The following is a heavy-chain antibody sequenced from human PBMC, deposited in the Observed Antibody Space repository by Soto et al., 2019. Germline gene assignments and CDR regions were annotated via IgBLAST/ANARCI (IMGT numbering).Heavy chain of an antibody. D-gene: IGHD1-1*01. Sequence: GGSLRLSCAASGFGFTNSWMNWVRQAPGKGLVWVSRINSDGSSTSYADSVRGRFTISRDNAKNTLYLQMNSLRAEDTAVYYCARSTQNLDYWGQGTLVTVSS. CDR1: GFGFTNSW. CDR3: ARSTQNLDY. CDR2: INSDGSST. V-gene: IGHV3-74*01. J-gene: IGHJ4*02.